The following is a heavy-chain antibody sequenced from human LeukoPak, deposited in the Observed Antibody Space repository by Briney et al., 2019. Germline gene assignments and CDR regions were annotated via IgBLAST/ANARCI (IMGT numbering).Heavy chain of an antibody. D-gene: IGHD3-16*01. CDR3: AREQDASFDQ. CDR2: IKQDGTEK. V-gene: IGHV3-7*03. J-gene: IGHJ4*02. Sequence: GGSLRLSCAASGFTVSSNYMSWVRQAPGKGLEWVANIKQDGTEKFYVDSVKGRFTISKDNARNSLYLQMNSLRAEDTAVYYCAREQDASFDQWGQGTLVTVSS. CDR1: GFTVSSNY.